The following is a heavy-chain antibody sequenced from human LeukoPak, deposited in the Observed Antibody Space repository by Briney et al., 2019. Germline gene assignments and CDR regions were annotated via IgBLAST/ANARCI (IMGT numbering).Heavy chain of an antibody. CDR2: IHYSGKV. D-gene: IGHD6-19*01. CDR3: ARQSGDQSSAWYFDA. Sequence: SETLSLTCTVSGGSLRSSGHWWVWIRQPPGKGLEWVGSIHYSGKVYYNPSLKSRVTTSVDTSTDQFSLRLSSATAADTAIYYCARQSGDQSSAWYFDAWGQGTLVTVSS. CDR1: GGSLRSSGHW. V-gene: IGHV4-39*01. J-gene: IGHJ4*02.